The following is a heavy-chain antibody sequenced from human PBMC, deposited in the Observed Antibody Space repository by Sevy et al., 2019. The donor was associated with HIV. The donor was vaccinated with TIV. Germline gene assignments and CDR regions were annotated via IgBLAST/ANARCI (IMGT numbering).Heavy chain of an antibody. D-gene: IGHD2-2*01. CDR3: ARDCSSTSCLWGLDV. CDR1: GFTFSTYW. J-gene: IGHJ6*02. V-gene: IGHV3-7*03. Sequence: GGSLRLSCAASGFTFSTYWMSWVRQAPGKGPEWVANIKKDGSEKYYVDSVKGRFTISRHNAKNSLYLQMNSLRVEDTALYYCARDCSSTSCLWGLDVWGQGTSVTVSS. CDR2: IKKDGSEK.